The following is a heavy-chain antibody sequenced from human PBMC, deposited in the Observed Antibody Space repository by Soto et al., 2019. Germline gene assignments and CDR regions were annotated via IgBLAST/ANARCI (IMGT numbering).Heavy chain of an antibody. V-gene: IGHV3-30*18. CDR1: GFTFSSYG. Sequence: QVQLVESGGGVVQPGRSLRLSCAASGFTFSSYGMHWVRQAPGKGLEWVAVISYDGSNKYYADSVKGRFTISRDNSKNTLYLQMNSLRAEDTAVYYCAKALSRGIAARPGGYWGQGTLVTVSS. CDR3: AKALSRGIAARPGGY. J-gene: IGHJ4*02. D-gene: IGHD6-6*01. CDR2: ISYDGSNK.